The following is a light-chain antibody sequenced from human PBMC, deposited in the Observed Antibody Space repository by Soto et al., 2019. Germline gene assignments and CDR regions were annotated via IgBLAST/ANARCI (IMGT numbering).Light chain of an antibody. V-gene: IGLV1-44*01. CDR2: INN. J-gene: IGLJ1*01. Sequence: QSVLTQPPSASGTPGQRVTISCSGSSSNIGSTTVNWYQQLPGSAPKLLIYINNQRPSGVPVRFSGSKSGTSASLAISGLQSEDEADYYCAAWDGSPNDYVFGTGTTLTVL. CDR1: SSNIGSTT. CDR3: AAWDGSPNDYV.